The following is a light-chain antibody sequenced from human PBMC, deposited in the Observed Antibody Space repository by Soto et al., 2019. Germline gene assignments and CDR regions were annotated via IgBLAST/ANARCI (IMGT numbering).Light chain of an antibody. CDR2: DAS. J-gene: IGKJ2*01. CDR3: QHYNSYLYT. Sequence: DIQMTQSPSTLSASVGDRVTITCRVSQSISSWLAWYQQKPGKAPKLLIYDASSLESGVPSRFSGSGSGTEFTLTISSLQPDDFATYYCQHYNSYLYTFGQGTKLEIK. V-gene: IGKV1-5*01. CDR1: QSISSW.